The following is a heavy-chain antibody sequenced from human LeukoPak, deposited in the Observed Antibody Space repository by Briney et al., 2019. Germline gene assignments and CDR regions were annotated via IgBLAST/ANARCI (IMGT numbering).Heavy chain of an antibody. D-gene: IGHD2-2*01. J-gene: IGHJ5*02. CDR1: GGSFNGYY. CDR3: ARHGWSSSTNCYFTPRNNWFDP. V-gene: IGHV4-34*01. Sequence: SETLSLTCAVYGGSFNGYYWSWIRQPPGEGLEWIGEINPGRSTNYNPSLKSRVTISVDTSKNQFSLKLSSVTTADTAVYYCARHGWSSSTNCYFTPRNNWFDPWGQGTLVTVSS. CDR2: INPGRST.